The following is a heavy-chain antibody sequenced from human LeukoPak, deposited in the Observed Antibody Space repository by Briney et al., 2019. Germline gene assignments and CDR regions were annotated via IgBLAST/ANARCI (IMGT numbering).Heavy chain of an antibody. V-gene: IGHV3-23*01. D-gene: IGHD3-22*01. Sequence: PGGSLRLSCAASGFTFSSYAMSWVHQAPGKGLEWVSAISGSGGSTYYADSVKGRFTISRDNSKNTLYLQMNSLRAEDTAVYYCAKTGSTMIVVVINAYFDYWGQGTLVTVSS. J-gene: IGHJ4*02. CDR2: ISGSGGST. CDR1: GFTFSSYA. CDR3: AKTGSTMIVVVINAYFDY.